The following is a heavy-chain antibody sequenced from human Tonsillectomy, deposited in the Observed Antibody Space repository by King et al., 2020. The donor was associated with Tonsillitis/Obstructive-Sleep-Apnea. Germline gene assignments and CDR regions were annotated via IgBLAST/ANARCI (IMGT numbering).Heavy chain of an antibody. Sequence: VQLVESGGGLVQPGGSLRLSCAASGFTFSSYEMNWVRQAPGKGLDWVSYISSSGNTIYYADSVKGRFTISRDNAKNSLYLQMNSLRAEDTAVYYCAREQDTVIYAHDRIAAGPGWDYWGQGTLVTVSS. CDR3: AREQDTVIYAHDRIAAGPGWDY. CDR1: GFTFSSYE. J-gene: IGHJ4*02. V-gene: IGHV3-48*03. D-gene: IGHD6-25*01. CDR2: ISSSGNTI.